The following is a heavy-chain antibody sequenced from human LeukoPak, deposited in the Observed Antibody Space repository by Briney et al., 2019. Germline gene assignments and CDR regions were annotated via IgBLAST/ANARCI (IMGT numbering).Heavy chain of an antibody. J-gene: IGHJ6*02. CDR3: ARTGYCSSSSCYEDYGMDV. V-gene: IGHV4-31*03. CDR2: IYFTGRI. Sequence: SETLSLTCSVSGASLSSGGYHWSWIRQRPGKGLEWIGFIYFTGRILYNTSLKSRVTISQDTSQNQFFLKMTSMTAADTAVYFCARTGYCSSSSCYEDYGMDVWGQGTTVTVS. D-gene: IGHD2-2*01. CDR1: GASLSSGGYH.